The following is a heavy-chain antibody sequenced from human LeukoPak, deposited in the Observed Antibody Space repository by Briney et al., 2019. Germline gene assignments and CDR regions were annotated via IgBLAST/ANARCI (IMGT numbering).Heavy chain of an antibody. CDR2: IYYSGRT. J-gene: IGHJ4*02. Sequence: SETLSLTCAVSGASISSGDWWSWVRQPPGKGLEWIGSIYYSGRTYYNPSLKSRVTISVDTSKNQFSLKLSSVTAADTAVYYCASNPYCSSTSCKRFVALPDYWGQGTLVTVSS. V-gene: IGHV4-38-2*01. CDR1: GASISSGDW. D-gene: IGHD2-2*01. CDR3: ASNPYCSSTSCKRFVALPDY.